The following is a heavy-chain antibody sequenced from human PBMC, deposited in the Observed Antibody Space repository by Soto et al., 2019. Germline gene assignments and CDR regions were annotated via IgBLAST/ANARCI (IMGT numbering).Heavy chain of an antibody. CDR2: ISYDGSNK. Sequence: GGSLRLSCAASGFTFSSYAMHWVRQAPGKGLEWVAVISYDGSNKYYADSVKGRFTVSRDNSKNTLYLQMNSLRAEDTAVYYCARDGGWTWGGGDFDDAFDIWGQGTMVTVSS. CDR3: ARDGGWTWGGGDFDDAFDI. D-gene: IGHD2-21*02. J-gene: IGHJ3*02. V-gene: IGHV3-30-3*01. CDR1: GFTFSSYA.